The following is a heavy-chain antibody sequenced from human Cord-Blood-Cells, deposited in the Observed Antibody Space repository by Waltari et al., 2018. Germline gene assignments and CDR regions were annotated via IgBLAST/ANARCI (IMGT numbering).Heavy chain of an antibody. CDR1: GFTFSSYS. D-gene: IGHD6-6*01. Sequence: EVQLVESGGGLVQPGGSLRLSCAASGFTFSSYSMNWVRQAPGKGLELVSYISSSSSTIYYADSVKGRFTISRDNAKNSLYLQMNSLRAEDTAVYYCARGRGSSGMDVWGQGTTVTVSS. CDR3: ARGRGSSGMDV. CDR2: ISSSSSTI. V-gene: IGHV3-48*01. J-gene: IGHJ6*02.